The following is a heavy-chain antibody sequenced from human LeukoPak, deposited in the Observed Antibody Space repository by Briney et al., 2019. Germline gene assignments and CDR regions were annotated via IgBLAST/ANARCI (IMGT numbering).Heavy chain of an antibody. CDR1: GYTFTSYA. V-gene: IGHV7-4-1*02. CDR2: INNNTGNP. Sequence: ASVKVCCKASGYTFTSYAINWVRQAPGQGLEWMGWINNNTGNPTYGQGFTGRFVFTLHTSVSKAYLQISILKAEDTAVDFCARGAGHYYDGSSYPPYWGQGTMVTVSS. J-gene: IGHJ4*02. D-gene: IGHD3-22*01. CDR3: ARGAGHYYDGSSYPPY.